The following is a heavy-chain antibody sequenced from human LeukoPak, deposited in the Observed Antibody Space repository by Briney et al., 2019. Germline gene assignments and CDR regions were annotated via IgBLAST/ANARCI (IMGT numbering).Heavy chain of an antibody. Sequence: ASVKVSCKASGYTFTSYGISWVRQAPGQGLEWMGWISAYNGNTNYAQKLQGRVTMTTDTSTSTAYMELSSLRSEDTAVYYCAMTSGSTRDAFDIWGQGTTVTVSS. CDR1: GYTFTSYG. V-gene: IGHV1-18*01. CDR2: ISAYNGNT. D-gene: IGHD1-26*01. J-gene: IGHJ3*02. CDR3: AMTSGSTRDAFDI.